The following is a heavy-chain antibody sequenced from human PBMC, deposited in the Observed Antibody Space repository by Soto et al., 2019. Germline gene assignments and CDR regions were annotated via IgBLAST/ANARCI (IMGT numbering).Heavy chain of an antibody. J-gene: IGHJ4*02. V-gene: IGHV4-4*02. CDR3: GGTGFYCFDY. Sequence: PSETLSLTCTVSGGSITSNWWSWVRQPPGKGLEWIGEIYHDGRSTYNPSLKSRVTISLDKSTNQVSLHLTSVTAADTAVYYCGGTGFYCFDYWGQGTLVTVSS. D-gene: IGHD3-9*01. CDR2: IYHDGRS. CDR1: GGSITSNW.